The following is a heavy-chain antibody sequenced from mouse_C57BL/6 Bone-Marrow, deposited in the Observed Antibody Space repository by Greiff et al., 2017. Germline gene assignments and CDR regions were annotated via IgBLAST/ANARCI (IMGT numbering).Heavy chain of an antibody. J-gene: IGHJ3*01. CDR1: GFSFTTYA. CDR2: IRSKSNNYAT. Sequence: DVQLVESGGGLVQPKGSLKLSCAASGFSFTTYAMNWVRQAPGKGLEWVARIRSKSNNYATYYADSVKDRFTISRDDSESMLYLQMNNVKTGDTAMYYCVGPAWFAYWGQGTLVTVSA. CDR3: VGPAWFAY. V-gene: IGHV10-1*01.